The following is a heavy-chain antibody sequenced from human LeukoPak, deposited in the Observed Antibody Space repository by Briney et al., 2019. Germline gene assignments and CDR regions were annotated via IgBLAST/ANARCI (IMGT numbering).Heavy chain of an antibody. CDR1: GFTFSSYG. V-gene: IGHV3-30*18. CDR2: ISYDGSNK. CDR3: AKDGAVVVAAGLDY. Sequence: GRSLRLSCAVSGFTFSSYGMHWVRQAPGKGLEWVAVISYDGSNKYYADSVKGRFTISRDNSKNTLYLQMNSLRAEDTAVYYCAKDGAVVVAAGLDYWGQGTLVTVSS. D-gene: IGHD2-15*01. J-gene: IGHJ4*02.